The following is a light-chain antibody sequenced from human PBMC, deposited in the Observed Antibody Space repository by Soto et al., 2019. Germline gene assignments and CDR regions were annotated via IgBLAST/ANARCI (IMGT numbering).Light chain of an antibody. J-gene: IGKJ2*01. CDR3: QQYYSTPHT. CDR2: WAS. V-gene: IGKV4-1*01. Sequence: DIVMTQSPDSLAVSLGERATIDCRSSQSLLYSSNNKNYLAWYQHKPGQSPKLLIYWASTRESGVPDRFTGSGSGTYFTLTIRSLQAEDVAVYYGQQYYSTPHTLGQGTKLEIK. CDR1: QSLLYSSNNKNY.